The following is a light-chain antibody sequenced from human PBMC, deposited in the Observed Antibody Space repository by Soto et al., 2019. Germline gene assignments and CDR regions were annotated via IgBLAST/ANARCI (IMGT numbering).Light chain of an antibody. CDR1: SSDVGGYNY. CDR2: DVS. CDR3: RTYTSCRSAV. V-gene: IGLV2-14*01. Sequence: QSVLTQPAAVSGSPGQSITISCTGTSSDVGGYNYVSWYQQHPGKAPKLMIYDVSNRPSGVSNRFSGSKSGNTASLTISGLQAEYEADCRCRTYTSCRSAVFGGRTVVTVL. J-gene: IGLJ2*01.